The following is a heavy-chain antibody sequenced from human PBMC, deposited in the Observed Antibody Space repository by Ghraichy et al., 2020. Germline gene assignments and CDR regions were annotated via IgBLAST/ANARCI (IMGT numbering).Heavy chain of an antibody. Sequence: GGSLRLSCAASGFPFSGYSMNWVRQVPGKGLEWISYISSSSSTIYYVDSVKGRFTISRDNARNSLFLQMNSLRDEDTSVYYCASVGPSWGSLAYWGQGTLVTVSS. CDR2: ISSSSSTI. V-gene: IGHV3-48*02. CDR1: GFPFSGYS. CDR3: ASVGPSWGSLAY. J-gene: IGHJ4*02. D-gene: IGHD3-16*02.